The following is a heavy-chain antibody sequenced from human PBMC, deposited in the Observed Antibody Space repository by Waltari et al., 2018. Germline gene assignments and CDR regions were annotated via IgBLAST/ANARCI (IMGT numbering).Heavy chain of an antibody. D-gene: IGHD6-13*01. CDR2: INAGKGNK. J-gene: IGHJ2*01. CDR1: GSTFTSYA. CDR3: ATSSSWYNWYFDL. V-gene: IGHV1-3*01. Sequence: QVQLVQSGAEVKKPGASVKVSCKASGSTFTSYAMHWVRQAPGQRLEWMGWINAGKGNKKESQKFQGRGTITRDTSASTAYMALSSLRSEDTAVYYCATSSSWYNWYFDLWGRGTLVTVSA.